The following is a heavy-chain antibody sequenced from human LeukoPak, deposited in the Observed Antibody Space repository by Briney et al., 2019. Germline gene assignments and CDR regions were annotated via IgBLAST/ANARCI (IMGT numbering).Heavy chain of an antibody. CDR3: AKLPAVSGPFDY. D-gene: IGHD3-10*01. J-gene: IGHJ4*02. V-gene: IGHV3-9*01. CDR1: GFTFDDYA. Sequence: GGSLRLSCAASGFTFDDYAMHWVRQAPGKGLEWVSGISWNSGSIGYADSVKGRFSISRDNAKNSLYLQMNSLRAEDTALYYCAKLPAVSGPFDYWGQGTLVTVSS. CDR2: ISWNSGSI.